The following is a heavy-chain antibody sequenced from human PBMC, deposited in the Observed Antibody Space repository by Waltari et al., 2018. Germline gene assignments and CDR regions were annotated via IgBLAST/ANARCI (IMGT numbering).Heavy chain of an antibody. D-gene: IGHD2-8*02. V-gene: IGHV4-38-2*02. CDR3: ARDRSCTGGVCYLFDY. CDR1: GYSISSGYY. J-gene: IGHJ4*02. CDR2: IYHSGRT. Sequence: QVQLQESGPGLVKPSETLSLTCAVSGYSISSGYYWGWIRQPPGKGLEWIGSIYHSGRTYYTPSLKSRVTISVDTSKNQFSLKLSSVTAADTAVYYCARDRSCTGGVCYLFDYWGQGTLVTVSS.